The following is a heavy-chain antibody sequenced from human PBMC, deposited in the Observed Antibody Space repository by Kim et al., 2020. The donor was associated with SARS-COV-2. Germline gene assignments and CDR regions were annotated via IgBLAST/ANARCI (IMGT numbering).Heavy chain of an antibody. CDR3: ARSTTTDIHSPPPIDDY. D-gene: IGHD2-2*02. Sequence: ASVKISCKASGYTFTRHYVHWVRQAPGQGLEWMGVFNPLDRTSYAQSFQGRVTLTGDTSTSTVYMDLSSLRSEDTAVYYCARSTTTDIHSPPPIDDYWRQ. V-gene: IGHV1-46*01. CDR1: GYTFTRHY. J-gene: IGHJ4*02. CDR2: FNPLDRT.